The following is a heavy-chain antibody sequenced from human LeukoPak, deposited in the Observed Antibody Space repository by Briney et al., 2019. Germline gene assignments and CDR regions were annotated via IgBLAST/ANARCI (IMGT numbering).Heavy chain of an antibody. CDR2: ISGCGGST. D-gene: IGHD3-22*01. V-gene: IGHV3-23*01. CDR1: GFTFSSYA. CDR3: AKDESPYYDSSGYYGY. Sequence: GSLRLSCAASGFTFSSYAMSWVRQAPGKGLEWVSAISGCGGSTYYADSVKGRFTISRDNSKNTLYLQMNSLRAEDTAVYYCAKDESPYYDSSGYYGYWGQGTLVSLYS. J-gene: IGHJ4*02.